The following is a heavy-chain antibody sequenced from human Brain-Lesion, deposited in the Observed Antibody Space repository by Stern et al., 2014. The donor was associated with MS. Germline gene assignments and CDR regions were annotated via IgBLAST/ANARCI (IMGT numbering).Heavy chain of an antibody. J-gene: IGHJ3*02. CDR2: IYWDDDK. D-gene: IGHD5-24*01. Sequence: QITLKESGPTLVKPTQTLTLTCTFSGFSSNSTGVGVGWIRQPPGKALEWLAIIYWDDDKRYSPSLQSRLTITKDPSKYQVVLTMTNLDPVDTATYFCAHRHGWLRAFDIWGPGTTVTVSS. CDR3: AHRHGWLRAFDI. V-gene: IGHV2-5*02. CDR1: GFSSNSTGVG.